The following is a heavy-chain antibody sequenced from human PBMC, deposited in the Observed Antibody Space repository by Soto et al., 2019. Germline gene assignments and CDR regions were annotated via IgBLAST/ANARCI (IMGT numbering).Heavy chain of an antibody. CDR2: INAGNGNT. CDR1: GYTFTSYA. D-gene: IGHD1-1*01. J-gene: IGHJ5*02. Sequence: ASVKVSCKASGYTFTSYAMHWVRQAPGQRLEWMGWINAGNGNTKYSQKFQGSVTITRDTSASTAYMELSSLRSEDTAVYYCARDHSGDNWFDPWGQGTLVTVSS. CDR3: ARDHSGDNWFDP. V-gene: IGHV1-3*01.